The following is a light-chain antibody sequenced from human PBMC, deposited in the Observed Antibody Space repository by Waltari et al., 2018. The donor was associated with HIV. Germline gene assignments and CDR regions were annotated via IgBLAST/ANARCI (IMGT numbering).Light chain of an antibody. CDR2: EVS. CDR3: SSYAMTTTVL. V-gene: IGLV2-14*01. Sequence: QSALTQPASVSASPGQSITISCTGTSSDVGGYTYVSLYQQHPGKAPKLIIYEVSNRPSGVSDRFSGSKSGNTASLTISGLQAEDEADYFCSSYAMTTTVLFGGGTKLTVL. CDR1: SSDVGGYTY. J-gene: IGLJ2*01.